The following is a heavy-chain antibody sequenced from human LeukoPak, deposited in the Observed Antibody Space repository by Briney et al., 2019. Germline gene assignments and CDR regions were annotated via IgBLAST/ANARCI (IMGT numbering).Heavy chain of an antibody. J-gene: IGHJ3*02. V-gene: IGHV4-31*03. CDR3: ARERDTYYYDSSGYYFSAFDI. D-gene: IGHD3-22*01. CDR2: IYYSGSA. Sequence: PSETLSLTCTVSGGSISSGGYYWSWIRQHPGKGLEWIGYIYYSGSAYYNPSLKSRVTISVDTSKNQFSLKLSSVTAADTAVYYCARERDTYYYDSSGYYFSAFDIWGQGTMVTVSS. CDR1: GGSISSGGYY.